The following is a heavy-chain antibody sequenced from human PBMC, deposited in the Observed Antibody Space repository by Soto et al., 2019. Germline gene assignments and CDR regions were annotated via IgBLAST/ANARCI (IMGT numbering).Heavy chain of an antibody. D-gene: IGHD3-3*01. V-gene: IGHV4-30-2*01. CDR1: GGSISSYS. CDR3: ARGSSYDFWSGYWPYGMDV. J-gene: IGHJ6*02. Sequence: PSETLSLTCTVSGGSISSYSWSWIRQPPGKGLEWIGYIYHSGSTYYNPSLKSRVTISVDRSKNQFSLKLSSVTAADTAVYYCARGSSYDFWSGYWPYGMDVGGRGTTVTVSS. CDR2: IYHSGST.